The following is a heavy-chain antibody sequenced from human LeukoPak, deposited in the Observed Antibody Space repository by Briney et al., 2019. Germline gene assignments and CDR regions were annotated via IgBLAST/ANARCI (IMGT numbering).Heavy chain of an antibody. CDR3: ARYYYDSSGPGAFDP. CDR2: IIPIFGTA. CDR1: GGTFSSYA. Sequence: GASVKVSCKASGGTFSSYAISWVRQAPGQGLEWMGGIIPIFGTANYAQKFQGRVTITADESTSTAYMELSSLRSEDTAVYYCARYYYDSSGPGAFDPWGQGTLVTVSS. J-gene: IGHJ5*02. D-gene: IGHD3-22*01. V-gene: IGHV1-69*13.